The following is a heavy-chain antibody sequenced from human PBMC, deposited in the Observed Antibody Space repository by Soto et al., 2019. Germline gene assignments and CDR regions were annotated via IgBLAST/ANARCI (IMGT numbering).Heavy chain of an antibody. CDR3: VVCPGIHAGGTCLDF. CDR1: GHSFKKTG. D-gene: IGHD2-15*01. J-gene: IGHJ4*02. V-gene: IGHV1-18*04. Sequence: QIQVLQSGPEVRKPGTSVKVSCTASGHSFKKTGFTWVRQALGQGLEWMGWIDADNGDTKYAQKSRGRVTLTTDTTTRTAYMDMRSLSADDTAVYFCVVCPGIHAGGTCLDFWGQGTLVTVSS. CDR2: IDADNGDT.